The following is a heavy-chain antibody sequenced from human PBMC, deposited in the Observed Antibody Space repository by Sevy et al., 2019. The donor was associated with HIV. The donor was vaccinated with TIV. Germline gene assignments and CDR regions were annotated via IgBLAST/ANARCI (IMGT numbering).Heavy chain of an antibody. CDR1: RGSIRRDNW. CDR3: ASLQGEYYDASAFSSFFFDS. Sequence: SETLSLTCAVSRGSIRRDNWWSWVRQPPGKGLEWIGDIYHSGSTNYNPSLRSRVTISVDQSKNQFSLRLTSVTAADTAVYFCASLQGEYYDASAFSSFFFDSWGQGTLVTVSS. V-gene: IGHV4-4*02. CDR2: IYHSGST. J-gene: IGHJ4*02. D-gene: IGHD3-16*01.